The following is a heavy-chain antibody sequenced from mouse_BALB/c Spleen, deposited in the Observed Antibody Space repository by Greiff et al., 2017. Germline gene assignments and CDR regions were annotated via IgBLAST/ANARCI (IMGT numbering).Heavy chain of an antibody. J-gene: IGHJ2*01. CDR2: ISSGSSTI. D-gene: IGHD1-1*01. CDR1: GFTFSSFG. Sequence: DVKLVESGGGLVQPGGSRKLSCAASGFTFSSFGMHWVRQAPEKGLEWVAYISSGSSTIYYADTVKGRFTISRDNPKNTLFLQMTSLRSEDTAMYYCAGSSYDYWGQGTTLTVSS. V-gene: IGHV5-17*02. CDR3: AGSSYDY.